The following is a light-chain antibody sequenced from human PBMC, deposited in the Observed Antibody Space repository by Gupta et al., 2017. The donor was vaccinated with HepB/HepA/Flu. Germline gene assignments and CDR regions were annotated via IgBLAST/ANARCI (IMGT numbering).Light chain of an antibody. Sequence: EIVLTQPPATLSLSPGERATLSCRASQSVRSFLAWYQQKPGQAPRLLIYDASNRATGIPARFSGRGSGTDFTLTISSLEPEDFAVYYCQQRSNWPPITFGQGTRLEIK. CDR1: QSVRSF. CDR2: DAS. J-gene: IGKJ5*01. CDR3: QQRSNWPPIT. V-gene: IGKV3-11*01.